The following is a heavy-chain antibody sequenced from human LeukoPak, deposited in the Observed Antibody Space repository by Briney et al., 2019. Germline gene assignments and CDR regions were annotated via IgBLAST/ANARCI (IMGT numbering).Heavy chain of an antibody. CDR1: GGFIRDYY. V-gene: IGHV4-4*07. D-gene: IGHD3-3*01. CDR3: ARDPRSRFGVVINFDY. Sequence: SETLSLTRTVFGGFIRDYYWSWIRQPAGKGLEWIGRIYTSGSTNYNPSLKSRVTMSVDTSKNQFSLKLSSVTAADTAVYYCARDPRSRFGVVINFDYWGQGTLVTVSS. CDR2: IYTSGST. J-gene: IGHJ4*02.